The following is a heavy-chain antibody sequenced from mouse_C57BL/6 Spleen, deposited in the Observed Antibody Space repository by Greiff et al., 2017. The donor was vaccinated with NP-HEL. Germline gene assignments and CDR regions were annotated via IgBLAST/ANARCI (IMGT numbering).Heavy chain of an antibody. J-gene: IGHJ1*03. D-gene: IGHD1-1*01. Sequence: VQLKQSGPELVKPGASVKISCKASGYSFTGYYMNWVKQSPEKSLEWIGEINPSTGGTTYNQKFKAKATLTVDKSSSTAYMQLKSLTSEDSAVYYCARWVVDWYFDVWGTGTTVTVSS. CDR2: INPSTGGT. CDR3: ARWVVDWYFDV. CDR1: GYSFTGYY. V-gene: IGHV1-42*01.